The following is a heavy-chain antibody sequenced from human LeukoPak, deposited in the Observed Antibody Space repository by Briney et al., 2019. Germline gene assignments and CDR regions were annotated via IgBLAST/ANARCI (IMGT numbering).Heavy chain of an antibody. J-gene: IGHJ5*02. CDR1: GYTFTGYY. Sequence: ASVKVSCKASGYTFTGYYIHWVRQAPGQGLEWMGWISAYNGNTNYAQKLQGRVTMTTDTSTSTAYMELRSLRSDDTAVYYCARNPTIAVAWFDPWGQGTLVIVSS. CDR3: ARNPTIAVAWFDP. CDR2: ISAYNGNT. V-gene: IGHV1-18*04. D-gene: IGHD6-19*01.